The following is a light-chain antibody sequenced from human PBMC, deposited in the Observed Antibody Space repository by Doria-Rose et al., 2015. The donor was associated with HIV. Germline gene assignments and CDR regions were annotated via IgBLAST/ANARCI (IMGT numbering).Light chain of an antibody. Sequence: MTHSPYSLSASTVDRATITRPASQGISSYLACYQQKPGKAPKLLIYAASTLQSGVPSRFSGSGSGTDFSRTISCLQSEDVATNYCQQYYSYPPITFGGGTKLEIK. CDR3: QQYYSYPPIT. CDR1: QGISSY. J-gene: IGKJ4*01. CDR2: AAS. V-gene: IGKV1-8*01.